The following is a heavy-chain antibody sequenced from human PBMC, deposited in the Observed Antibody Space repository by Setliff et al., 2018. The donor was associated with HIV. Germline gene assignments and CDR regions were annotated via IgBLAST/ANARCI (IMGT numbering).Heavy chain of an antibody. V-gene: IGHV1-46*01. Sequence: ASVKVSCKASGYTFTAYGITWVRQAPGQGLEWMGIINPSGDVIRYAQKFQGRVTMTRDTSTSTVYMDLSSRRSEDTAVYYCASPSFGDVDYYYLDYWGQGTLVTGSS. CDR1: GYTFTAYG. J-gene: IGHJ4*02. CDR2: INPSGDVI. D-gene: IGHD3-10*01. CDR3: ASPSFGDVDYYYLDY.